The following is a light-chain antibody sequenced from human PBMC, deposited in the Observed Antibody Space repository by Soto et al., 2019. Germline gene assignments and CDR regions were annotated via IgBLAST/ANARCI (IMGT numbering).Light chain of an antibody. CDR1: QSVSNL. CDR2: GES. Sequence: EIEMTHSPATLSVSPRQRPTLSCRASQSVSNLLAWYQQKPGRAPRLLIYGESTRATGIPDRFSGSGSGTEFTLTISSVQSEDFAVYYCQQYNNWPRTFGGGTKVDIK. J-gene: IGKJ4*02. V-gene: IGKV3-15*01. CDR3: QQYNNWPRT.